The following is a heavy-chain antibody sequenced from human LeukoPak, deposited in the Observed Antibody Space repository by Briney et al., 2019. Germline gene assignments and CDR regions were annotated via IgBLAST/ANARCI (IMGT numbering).Heavy chain of an antibody. J-gene: IGHJ4*02. V-gene: IGHV3-23*01. D-gene: IGHD6-19*01. Sequence: GGSLRLSCAASGFTFSSYAMSWVRQAPGKGLEWVSSISASGGSTCYADSVKGRFTISRDNSKNTLHLQMNSLRAEDTAVYYCPRGSSGPDYWGQGTLVTVSS. CDR2: ISASGGST. CDR3: PRGSSGPDY. CDR1: GFTFSSYA.